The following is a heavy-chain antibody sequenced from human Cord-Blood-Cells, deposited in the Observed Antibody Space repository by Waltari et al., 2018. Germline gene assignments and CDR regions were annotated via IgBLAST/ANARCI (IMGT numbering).Heavy chain of an antibody. D-gene: IGHD6-25*01. J-gene: IGHJ4*02. CDR1: GFTARSNY. V-gene: IGHV3-53*01. CDR2: IYSGGST. CDR3: ARDPTGYSAA. Sequence: EVQLVESGGGLIQPGGSLRLSWAASGFTARSNYMSWVRQAPGKGLELVSVIYSGGSTYYADSVKGRFTISRDNSKNTLYLQMNSLRAEDTAVYYCARDPTGYSAAWGQGTLVTVSS.